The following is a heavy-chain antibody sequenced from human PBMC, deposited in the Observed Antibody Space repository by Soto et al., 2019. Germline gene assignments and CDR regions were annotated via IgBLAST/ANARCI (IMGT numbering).Heavy chain of an antibody. CDR3: AKDSLGDYYYYSLDV. J-gene: IGHJ6*02. CDR1: GFTFSRFA. V-gene: IGHV3-23*01. D-gene: IGHD2-15*01. CDR2: IGGSGGTT. Sequence: EVQLLESGGGLVQPGGSLRLSCAASGFTFSRFAMNWVRQAPGKGLEWVSGIGGSGGTTYYADSVKGRFTISRDNSKNTLFLQMNSLRAEDTAVYYCAKDSLGDYYYYSLDVWGQGTTVTVSS.